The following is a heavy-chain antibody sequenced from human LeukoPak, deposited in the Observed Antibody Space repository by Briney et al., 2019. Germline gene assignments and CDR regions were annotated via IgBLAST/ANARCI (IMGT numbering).Heavy chain of an antibody. V-gene: IGHV3-23*01. CDR3: AKDQSRGDTAMVPYYFDY. J-gene: IGHJ4*02. CDR1: GFTFSSYA. Sequence: PGGSLRLSCAASGFTFSSYAMSWVRQAPGKGLEWVSAISGSGGSTYYAGSVKGRFTISRDNSKNTLYLQMNSLRAEDTAVYYCAKDQSRGDTAMVPYYFDYWGQGTLVTVSS. D-gene: IGHD5-18*01. CDR2: ISGSGGST.